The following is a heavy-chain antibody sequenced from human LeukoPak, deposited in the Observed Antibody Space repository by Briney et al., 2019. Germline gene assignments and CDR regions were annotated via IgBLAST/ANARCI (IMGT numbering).Heavy chain of an antibody. CDR2: ISAYNGNT. CDR1: GYTFTSYG. V-gene: IGHV1-18*01. D-gene: IGHD3-16*02. CDR3: AREGYDYVWGSYRASNHYYYYYMDV. Sequence: GASVKVSCKASGYTFTSYGISWVRQAPGQGLEWMGWISAYNGNTNYAQKLQGRVTMTTDTSTSTAYMELRSLRSDDTAVYYCAREGYDYVWGSYRASNHYYYYYMDVWGKGTTVTVSS. J-gene: IGHJ6*03.